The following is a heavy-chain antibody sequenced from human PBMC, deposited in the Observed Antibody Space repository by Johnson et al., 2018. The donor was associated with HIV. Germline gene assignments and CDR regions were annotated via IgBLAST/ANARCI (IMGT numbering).Heavy chain of an antibody. J-gene: IGHJ3*02. CDR3: ASLSSSLFGAFDI. D-gene: IGHD6-13*01. CDR1: GLTVSSNY. Sequence: VQLVESGGGLMKPGGSLRLSCAASGLTVSSNYMSWVRQAPGKGLEWVSVIYSGGSTYYADSVKGRFTISRDNSKNTLYLQMNSLRAEDTAVYYCASLSSSLFGAFDIWGQGTMVTVSS. V-gene: IGHV3-53*01. CDR2: IYSGGST.